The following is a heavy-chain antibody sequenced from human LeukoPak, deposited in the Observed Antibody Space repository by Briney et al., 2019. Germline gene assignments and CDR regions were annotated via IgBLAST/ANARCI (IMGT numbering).Heavy chain of an antibody. CDR3: ARVLGVQESEYYFDY. CDR2: ISSNSSYI. V-gene: IGHV3-21*01. D-gene: IGHD6-19*01. Sequence: GGSLRLSCAASGFTFSSYSMNWFRQAPGKGLEWVSSISSNSSYIYYADSMKGRFTIYRDNAKNSLYMQMNSLRAEDTAVYYCARVLGVQESEYYFDYWGQGTLVTVSS. CDR1: GFTFSSYS. J-gene: IGHJ4*02.